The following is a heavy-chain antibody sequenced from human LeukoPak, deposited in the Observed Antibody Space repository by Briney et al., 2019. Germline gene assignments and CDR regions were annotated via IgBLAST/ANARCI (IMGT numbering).Heavy chain of an antibody. V-gene: IGHV3-30-3*01. CDR3: ARDTSMDV. D-gene: IGHD1-1*01. Sequence: GGSLRLSCAASGFTFNYYAMHWVRQAPGKGLEWVSVMSYDGNNKYYSDSVKGRFTISRDNSKNTLYLQMNSLRAEDTAVCYCARDTSMDVWGQGTTVTVSS. CDR1: GFTFNYYA. CDR2: MSYDGNNK. J-gene: IGHJ6*02.